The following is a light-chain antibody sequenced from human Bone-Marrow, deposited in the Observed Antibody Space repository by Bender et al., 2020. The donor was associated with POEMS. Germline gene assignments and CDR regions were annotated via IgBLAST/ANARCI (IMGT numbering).Light chain of an antibody. Sequence: QSALTQPASVSGSPGQSITISCTGTSSDVGGENYVSWYQQHPGKAPQLMIYEVSKRSSGVSYRFSGSKSGNTASLTISGLQAEDEADYYCASYRDGTPLYVIGIGTKVTGL. CDR2: EVS. CDR3: ASYRDGTPLYV. V-gene: IGLV2-14*01. J-gene: IGLJ1*01. CDR1: SSDVGGENY.